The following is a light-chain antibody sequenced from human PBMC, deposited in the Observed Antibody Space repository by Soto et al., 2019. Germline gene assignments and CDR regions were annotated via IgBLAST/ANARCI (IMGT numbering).Light chain of an antibody. V-gene: IGKV3D-7*01. CDR1: QSVSSSY. Sequence: EIVMTQSPATLSLSPGERATLSCRASQSVSSSYLSWNQXXXXXAPRLLIYGASTRATGIPARFSGSGSGTDFTLTISSLQPEDFAVYYCQQDYNLPPTFGQGTRLEIK. CDR3: QQDYNLPPT. CDR2: GAS. J-gene: IGKJ5*01.